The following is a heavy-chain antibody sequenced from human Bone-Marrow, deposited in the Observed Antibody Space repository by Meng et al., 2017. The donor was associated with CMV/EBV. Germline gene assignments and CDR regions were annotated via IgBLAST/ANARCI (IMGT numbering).Heavy chain of an antibody. J-gene: IGHJ6*02. CDR2: ISSSGSTI. CDR1: GFTFSDYY. CDR3: AREPSAPQYNYGMDV. V-gene: IGHV3-11*04. Sequence: GESLKISCAASGFTFSDYYMSWIRQAPGKGLEWVSYISSSGSTIYYADSVKGRFTISRDNAKNSLYLQMNSLRAEDTAVYYCAREPSAPQYNYGMDVWGQGTTVTVSS.